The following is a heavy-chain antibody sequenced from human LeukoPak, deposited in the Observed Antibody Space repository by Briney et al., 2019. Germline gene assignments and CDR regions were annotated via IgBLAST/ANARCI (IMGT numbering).Heavy chain of an antibody. J-gene: IGHJ4*02. D-gene: IGHD6-25*01. CDR1: GFPLSSSA. CDR3: AAAKQRGFDY. CDR2: IVVGSGNT. V-gene: IGHV1-58*02. Sequence: PVEGSFQGFGFPLSSSAMQWGRPARGQRLEWIGWIVVGSGNTNYAQKFQERVTITRDMSTSTAYMELSSLRSEDTAVYYCAAAKQRGFDYWGQGTLVTVSS.